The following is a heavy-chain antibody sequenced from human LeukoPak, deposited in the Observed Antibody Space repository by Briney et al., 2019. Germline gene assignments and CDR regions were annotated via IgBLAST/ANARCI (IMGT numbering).Heavy chain of an antibody. CDR1: GYTFTSYD. D-gene: IGHD2-15*01. Sequence: ASVKVSCKASGYTFTSYDINWVRQATGQGLEWMGWMNPNSGNTGYAQKFQGRVTMTRDTSISTAYMELSRLRSDDTAVYYCARDIDCSGGSCPSNWFDPWGQGTLVTVSS. J-gene: IGHJ5*02. V-gene: IGHV1-8*01. CDR2: MNPNSGNT. CDR3: ARDIDCSGGSCPSNWFDP.